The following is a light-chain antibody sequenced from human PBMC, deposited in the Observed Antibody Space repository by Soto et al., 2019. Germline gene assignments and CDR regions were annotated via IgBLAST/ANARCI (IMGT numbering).Light chain of an antibody. CDR3: QAWDSSTVV. CDR2: QDT. CDR1: KLGNKY. V-gene: IGLV3-1*01. Sequence: SYELTQPPSVSVSPGQTASITCSGHKLGNKYACWYQRKPGQSPVLVIYQDTKRPSGIPERFSGSNSGNTATLTISGTQAMDEADYYCQAWDSSTVVFGGGTQLTVL. J-gene: IGLJ2*01.